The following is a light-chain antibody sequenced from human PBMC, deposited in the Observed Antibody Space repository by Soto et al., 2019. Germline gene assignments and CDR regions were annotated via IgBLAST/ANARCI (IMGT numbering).Light chain of an antibody. V-gene: IGKV3-20*01. CDR1: QSVSSSY. Sequence: ETVLTQSPGTLSLSPGERATLSCRASQSVSSSYLAWYQQKPGQAPRLLIYGASTRVTGVPVRFIGSGSGTDFTLTITRLEPEDFAVYYCQQYGGSPITFGLGTRLEIK. CDR2: GAS. CDR3: QQYGGSPIT. J-gene: IGKJ5*01.